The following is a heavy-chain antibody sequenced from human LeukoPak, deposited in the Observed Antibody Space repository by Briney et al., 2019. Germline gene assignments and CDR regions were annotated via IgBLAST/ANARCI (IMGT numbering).Heavy chain of an antibody. J-gene: IGHJ3*01. CDR3: AAEIYGGNTDCCTFDF. Sequence: ASVKVSCKASGYTFTSYDINWVRQATGQGLEWMGWMNPNSGNTGYAQKFQGRVTMTRNTSINTAYMELSSLRSEDTAVYYCAAEIYGGNTDCCTFDFWGPGTPVTVSS. CDR2: MNPNSGNT. V-gene: IGHV1-8*01. CDR1: GYTFTSYD. D-gene: IGHD4-23*01.